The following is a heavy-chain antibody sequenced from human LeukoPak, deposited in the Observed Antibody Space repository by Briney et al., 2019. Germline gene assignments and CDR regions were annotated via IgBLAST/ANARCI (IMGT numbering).Heavy chain of an antibody. CDR1: GFTFSSYG. Sequence: GRSLRLSCAASGFTFSSYGMHWVRQAPGKGLEWVAVIWYDGSNKYYADSVKGRFTISRDNSKNTLYLQMNSLRAEDTAVYYCARAGVRGRYTTWAFDIWGQGTMVTVSS. V-gene: IGHV3-33*01. CDR3: ARAGVRGRYTTWAFDI. D-gene: IGHD1-26*01. J-gene: IGHJ3*02. CDR2: IWYDGSNK.